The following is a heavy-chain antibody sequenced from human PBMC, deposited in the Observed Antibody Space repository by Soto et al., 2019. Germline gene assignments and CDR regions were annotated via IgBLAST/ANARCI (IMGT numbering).Heavy chain of an antibody. D-gene: IGHD3-10*01. J-gene: IGHJ5*02. Sequence: GGSLRLSCVGSDFSPSGSYMSLVRQAPGKGLEWLSFISMSGSYKTYAASVEGRFTISRDNVKNILYLQMDSLRAEDTAMYYCARSVQPERGARGYGSGSSRWFDPWGQGTLVTVSS. CDR3: ARSVQPERGARGYGSGSSRWFDP. CDR1: DFSPSGSY. V-gene: IGHV3-11*06. CDR2: ISMSGSY.